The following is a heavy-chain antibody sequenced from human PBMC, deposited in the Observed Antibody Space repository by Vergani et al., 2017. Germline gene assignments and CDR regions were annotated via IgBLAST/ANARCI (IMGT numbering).Heavy chain of an antibody. J-gene: IGHJ3*02. D-gene: IGHD3-9*01. CDR2: IWYDGSNK. CDR3: ARGYILTGQGEI. Sequence: QVQLVESGGGVVQPGRSLRLSCAASGFTFSSYGMHWVRQAPGKGLEWVAVIWYDGSNKYYADSVKGRFTISRDNAKNSLYLQMNSLRAEDTAVYYCARGYILTGQGEIWGQGTMVTVSS. V-gene: IGHV3-33*01. CDR1: GFTFSSYG.